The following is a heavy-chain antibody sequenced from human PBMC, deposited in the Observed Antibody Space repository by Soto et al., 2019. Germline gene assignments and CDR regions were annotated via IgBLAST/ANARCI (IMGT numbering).Heavy chain of an antibody. Sequence: SETLSLTCAVSGGSISSGGYSCNWIRQPPGKGLEWIGYIYHSGSTYYNPFLKSRVTISVDRSKNQFSLKLSSVTAADTAVYYCARAHYGDYGYGMDVWGQGTTVTVSS. CDR1: GGSISSGGYS. V-gene: IGHV4-30-2*01. J-gene: IGHJ6*02. D-gene: IGHD4-17*01. CDR3: ARAHYGDYGYGMDV. CDR2: IYHSGST.